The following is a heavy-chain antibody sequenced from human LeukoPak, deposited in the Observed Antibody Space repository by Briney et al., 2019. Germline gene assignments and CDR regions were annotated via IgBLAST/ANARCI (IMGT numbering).Heavy chain of an antibody. CDR3: ARGVSSGLFDY. Sequence: SETLSLTCAVSGGSISSGGYSWSWIRQPPGKGLEWIGYIYHSGSTYYNPSLKSRVTISVDRSKNQFSLKLSSVTAADTAVYYCARGVSSGLFDYGAQETLVTVPS. CDR2: IYHSGST. J-gene: IGHJ4*02. V-gene: IGHV4-30-2*01. CDR1: GGSISSGGYS. D-gene: IGHD6-19*01.